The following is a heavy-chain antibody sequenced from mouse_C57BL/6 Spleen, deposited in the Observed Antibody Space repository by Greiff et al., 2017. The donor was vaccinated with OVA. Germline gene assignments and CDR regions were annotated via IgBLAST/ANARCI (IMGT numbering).Heavy chain of an antibody. Sequence: EVQLQQSGPELVKPGASVKIPCKASGYTFTDYNMDWVKQSHGKSLEWIGDINPTNGGTIYNQKFKGKATLTVDKSSSTAYMELRSLTSEYAAVYYCARCYYGSSYGYWYFDVWGTGTTVTVSS. V-gene: IGHV1-18*01. D-gene: IGHD1-1*01. CDR3: ARCYYGSSYGYWYFDV. CDR1: GYTFTDYN. J-gene: IGHJ1*03. CDR2: INPTNGGT.